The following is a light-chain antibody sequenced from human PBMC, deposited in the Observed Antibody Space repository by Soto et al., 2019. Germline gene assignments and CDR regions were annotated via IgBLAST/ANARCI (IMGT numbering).Light chain of an antibody. CDR1: QSISNW. J-gene: IGKJ2*01. CDR3: QQYNSYLYT. V-gene: IGKV1-5*03. Sequence: DIPMTQFPSTLSASVGDRVTITCRASQSISNWLAWYQQKPGKAPKLLIYKASSLESGVPYRFSGSGSGTEFTLTISSLQPDDFATYYCQQYNSYLYTFGQGTKLEIK. CDR2: KAS.